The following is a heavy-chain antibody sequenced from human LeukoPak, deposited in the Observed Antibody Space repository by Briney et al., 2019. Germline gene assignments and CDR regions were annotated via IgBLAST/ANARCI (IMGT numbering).Heavy chain of an antibody. J-gene: IGHJ4*02. CDR1: GFTFDDYA. Sequence: GGSLRLSCAASGFTFDDYAMHWVRQAPGKGLEWVSGISWNSGSIGYADSVKGRFTISRDNAKNSLYLQMNSLRAEDTAVYYCARGRPKDYWGQGTLVTVSS. V-gene: IGHV3-9*01. CDR2: ISWNSGSI. CDR3: ARGRPKDY.